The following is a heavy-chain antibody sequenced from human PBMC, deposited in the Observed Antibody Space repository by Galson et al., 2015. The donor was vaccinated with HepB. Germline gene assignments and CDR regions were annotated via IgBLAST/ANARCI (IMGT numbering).Heavy chain of an antibody. D-gene: IGHD6-19*01. CDR1: GYSFASYW. J-gene: IGHJ4*02. CDR3: ARGTISGWTPFDY. Sequence: QSGAEVKKPGESLRISCKGSGYSFASYWINWVRQMPGKGLEWMGRIDPSDSYTNYSPSFQGHVTISTDKSISTAYLQWSSLKASDTAMYYCARGTISGWTPFDYWGQGTLVTVSS. V-gene: IGHV5-10-1*01. CDR2: IDPSDSYT.